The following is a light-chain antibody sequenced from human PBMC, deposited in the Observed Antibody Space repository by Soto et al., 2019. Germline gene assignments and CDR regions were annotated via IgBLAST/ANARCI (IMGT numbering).Light chain of an antibody. V-gene: IGKV3-11*01. CDR3: QQRSDWIT. CDR1: QSVSSY. J-gene: IGKJ5*01. CDR2: DAS. Sequence: EIVWTQSPATLSLSPGEKATLSCRASQSVSSYLAWYQQKPGQAPSLLIYDASNRATGIPARFSGSGSGTNFTLTISSLEPEDFAVYYCQQRSDWITFGQGTRLEIK.